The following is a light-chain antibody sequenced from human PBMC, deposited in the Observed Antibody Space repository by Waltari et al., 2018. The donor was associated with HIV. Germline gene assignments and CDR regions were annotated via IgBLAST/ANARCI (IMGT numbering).Light chain of an antibody. V-gene: IGLV2-14*01. Sequence: QSALTQPASVSGSPGQSITISCTGTSSDIGTYNYVSWYQQHPGKAPKRMIYDVSSRPSGVCNRFSGSKSGNTASLTISGLQAEDEADYYCSSYTSSSTPVVFGGGTKLTVL. J-gene: IGLJ2*01. CDR2: DVS. CDR1: SSDIGTYNY. CDR3: SSYTSSSTPVV.